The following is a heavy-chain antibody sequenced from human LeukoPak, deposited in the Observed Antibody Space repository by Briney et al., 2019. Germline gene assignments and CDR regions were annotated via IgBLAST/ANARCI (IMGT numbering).Heavy chain of an antibody. J-gene: IGHJ4*02. CDR3: ARRGYSYAYYFDY. D-gene: IGHD5-18*01. CDR1: GYSFTNYW. CDR2: IYPGDSDT. Sequence: GESLKISCKGSGYSFTNYWIGWVRQMPGKGLEWMAIIYPGDSDTRYSPSFQGQVTISADKSISTAYLQWSSLKASDTAIYYCARRGYSYAYYFDYWGQGTLVTVSS. V-gene: IGHV5-51*01.